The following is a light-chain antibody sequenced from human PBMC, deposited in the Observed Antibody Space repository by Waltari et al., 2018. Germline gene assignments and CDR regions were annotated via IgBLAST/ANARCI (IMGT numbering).Light chain of an antibody. J-gene: IGKJ4*01. CDR3: QQRRNWPPLT. CDR2: DAS. V-gene: IGKV3-11*01. CDR1: EAVSIY. Sequence: ETVLTQSPATLSLSPGERATPSCRASEAVSIYLDWYQQKPGPAPRLLIYDASNRATGIPTRFSGSGSGTDFTLTISSLEPEDFTLYYCQQRRNWPPLTFGGGTKVE.